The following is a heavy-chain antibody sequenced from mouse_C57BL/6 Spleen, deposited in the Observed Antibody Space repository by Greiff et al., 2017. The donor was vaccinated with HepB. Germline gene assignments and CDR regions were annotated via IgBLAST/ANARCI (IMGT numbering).Heavy chain of an antibody. V-gene: IGHV1-69*01. D-gene: IGHD2-1*01. CDR2: IDPSDSYT. J-gene: IGHJ3*01. CDR3: ARGIYYGNYPFAY. CDR1: GYTFTSYW. Sequence: QVQLQQPGAELVMPGASVKLSCKASGYTFTSYWMHWVKQRPGQGLEWIGEIDPSDSYTNYNQKFKGKSTLTVDKSSSTAYMQLSSLTSEDSAVYYCARGIYYGNYPFAYWGQGTLVTVSA.